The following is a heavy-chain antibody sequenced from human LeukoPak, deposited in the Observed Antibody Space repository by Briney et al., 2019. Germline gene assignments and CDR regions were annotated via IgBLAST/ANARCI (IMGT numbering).Heavy chain of an antibody. CDR3: ATLTGGDDAFDI. Sequence: PSETLSLTCTVSGGSISSSSYYWGWLRQPPGKGLEWIGSIYYSGSTYYNPSLKSRVTISVLTSKNRFSLKLSSVTAADTAVYYCATLTGGDDAFDIWGQGTMVTVSS. D-gene: IGHD4-23*01. CDR2: IYYSGST. V-gene: IGHV4-39*07. J-gene: IGHJ3*02. CDR1: GGSISSSSYY.